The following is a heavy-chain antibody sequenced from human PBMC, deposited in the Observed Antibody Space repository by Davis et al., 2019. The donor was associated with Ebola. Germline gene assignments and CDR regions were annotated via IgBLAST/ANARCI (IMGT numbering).Heavy chain of an antibody. Sequence: ASVKVSCKASGYSFTSFDVNWVRQAAGQGLEWMGWINPNTGRTGFAQNFQGRVTMTRNTSINTVYMELSSLTSDDTAVYYCARGSKNLYFHGSGTGWLDPWGQGTLVIVSS. CDR1: GYSFTSFD. V-gene: IGHV1-8*01. CDR3: ARGSKNLYFHGSGTGWLDP. D-gene: IGHD2-8*01. CDR2: INPNTGRT. J-gene: IGHJ5*02.